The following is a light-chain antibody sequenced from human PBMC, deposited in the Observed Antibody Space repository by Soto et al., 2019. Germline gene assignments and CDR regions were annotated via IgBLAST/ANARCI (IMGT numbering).Light chain of an antibody. CDR1: QTINDC. CDR2: RAS. V-gene: IGKV1-5*03. Sequence: DIQMTQSPSTLSASVGDRVTIACRASQTINDCLAWYQQKPGKAPNLLIYRASNLQSGVPSRFSGSRSGTEFTLTISSLQPDDFATYSCQQYNSYSYTFGQGTKLEIK. CDR3: QQYNSYSYT. J-gene: IGKJ2*01.